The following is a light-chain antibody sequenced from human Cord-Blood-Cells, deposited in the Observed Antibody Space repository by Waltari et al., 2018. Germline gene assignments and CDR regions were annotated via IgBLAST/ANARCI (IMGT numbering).Light chain of an antibody. CDR2: DVS. CDR3: SSYTSNSTLV. V-gene: IGLV2-14*01. Sequence: QSALTQPASVSGSPGQSITISCTGTSSDVGGYNYVSWYQQHPGKAPKLMIYDVSKRPSGVSTRFSGSKSGNTASLTISGLQAEDEADYYCSSYTSNSTLVFGGGTKLTVL. CDR1: SSDVGGYNY. J-gene: IGLJ3*02.